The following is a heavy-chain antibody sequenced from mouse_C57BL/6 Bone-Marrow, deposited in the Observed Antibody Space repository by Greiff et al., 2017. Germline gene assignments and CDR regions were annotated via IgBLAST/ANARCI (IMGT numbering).Heavy chain of an antibody. J-gene: IGHJ3*01. CDR2: SYARDGST. Sequence: VQLQQSGPELVKPGAAVKLSCKASGYTFTSYDRNWVKQRPGQGLEWMGWSYARDGSTKYTEKFMGKATLTVDTSSSTAYMERHSLASGCAAVYFCARGGRRAWLAYWVQGTLVTVSA. V-gene: IGHV1-85*01. CDR1: GYTFTSYD. CDR3: ARGGRRAWLAY.